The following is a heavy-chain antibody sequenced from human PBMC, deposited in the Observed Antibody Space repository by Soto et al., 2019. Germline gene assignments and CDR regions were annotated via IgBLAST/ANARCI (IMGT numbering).Heavy chain of an antibody. V-gene: IGHV3-74*01. J-gene: IGHJ4*02. D-gene: IGHD3-10*01. CDR1: GFTFSGSW. Sequence: EVQLVESGGGLVQPGGSLRLSCAASGFTFSGSWMHWVRQAPGKGLVWVSRINGDGSGTSYADFVKGRFTISRDNAKNTLFLQMHGLRAEDTAVYYCSRGSFGSGTATDYWGQGTLVTVS. CDR2: INGDGSGT. CDR3: SRGSFGSGTATDY.